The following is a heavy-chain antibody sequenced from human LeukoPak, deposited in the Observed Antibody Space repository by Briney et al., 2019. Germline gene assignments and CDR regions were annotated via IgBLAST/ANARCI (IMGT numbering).Heavy chain of an antibody. V-gene: IGHV4-4*07. CDR2: IFTSGST. CDR1: RGSITSYY. D-gene: IGHD6-19*01. CDR3: ASDDLTSGWSFDD. Sequence: SETLSLTCTVSRGSITSYYWGWIRQPAGKGLEWIGRIFTSGSTNYNPSLKSRVTMSIDPSKNQFSLTLSSVTAADTAVYYCASDDLTSGWSFDDWGQGTLVTVSS. J-gene: IGHJ4*02.